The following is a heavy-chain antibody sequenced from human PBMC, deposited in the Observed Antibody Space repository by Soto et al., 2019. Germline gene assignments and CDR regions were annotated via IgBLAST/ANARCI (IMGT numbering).Heavy chain of an antibody. CDR3: ARGRVPTSWHYYYMDV. V-gene: IGHV3-66*01. CDR2: IYSDGST. Sequence: EVQLVESGGGLVQPGGSLRLSCAASGFTVSSNYMSWVRQAPGKGLEWVSVIYSDGSTYYAESVRGRITISRDSSKNSLHLQMNSLRVEDTAVYYCARGRVPTSWHYYYMDVWGKGTTVTVSS. J-gene: IGHJ6*03. D-gene: IGHD5-12*01. CDR1: GFTVSSNY.